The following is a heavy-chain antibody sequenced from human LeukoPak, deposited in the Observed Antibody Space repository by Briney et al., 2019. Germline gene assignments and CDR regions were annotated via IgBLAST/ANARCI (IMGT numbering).Heavy chain of an antibody. CDR1: GFTFSSYC. D-gene: IGHD3-10*01. CDR3: AKLFESGTYNNFFHY. CDR2: ISYDGSNK. J-gene: IGHJ4*02. Sequence: GGSLTLSCAVSGFTFSSYCMRWVRQAPGKGLEWVAVISYDGSNKYYADSVKGRFTISRDNSKKTLYLQMNSLRTEDTAIYYCAKLFESGTYNNFFHYWGQGTLVTVSS. V-gene: IGHV3-30*18.